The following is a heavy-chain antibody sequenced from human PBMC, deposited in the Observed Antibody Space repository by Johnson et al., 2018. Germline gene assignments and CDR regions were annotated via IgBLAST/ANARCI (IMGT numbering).Heavy chain of an antibody. CDR3: ARATRKDTAMVYYYYYMDV. V-gene: IGHV3-21*01. J-gene: IGHJ6*03. Sequence: EVQLVESGGGLVKXGGSLRLSCAASGFTFSSYSMNWVRQAPGKGLEWVSSLSSSSSYIYYADSVKGRFTISRDKSKNSLYLQMNSLGAEETAVYYCARATRKDTAMVYYYYYMDVWGKGTTVTVSS. CDR1: GFTFSSYS. D-gene: IGHD5-18*01. CDR2: LSSSSSYI.